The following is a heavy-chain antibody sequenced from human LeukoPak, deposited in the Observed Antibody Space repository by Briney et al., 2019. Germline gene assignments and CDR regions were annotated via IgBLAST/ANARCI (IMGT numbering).Heavy chain of an antibody. Sequence: GGSLRLSCAASGFTFNTYDMNWVRQAPGKGPEWISYVNSGNSTTYYADSVKGRFTISRDMAKNSLYLQMNSLRDEDTAVYYCARGRGILKDASIQYYFDNWGQGTLVTVSS. CDR1: GFTFNTYD. D-gene: IGHD2-2*01. CDR3: ARGRGILKDASIQYYFDN. CDR2: VNSGNSTT. V-gene: IGHV3-48*02. J-gene: IGHJ4*02.